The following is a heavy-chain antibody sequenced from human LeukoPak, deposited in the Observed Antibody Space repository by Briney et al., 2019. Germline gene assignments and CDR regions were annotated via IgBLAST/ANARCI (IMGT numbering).Heavy chain of an antibody. Sequence: PSQTLSLTCTVSGGSISSGGYYWSWIRQHPGKGLEWIGYIYYSGSAYYNPSLKSRVTISVDTSKNQFLLDLNYVTAADTAVYYCVREKLGGHDYWGQGTLVTVSS. V-gene: IGHV4-31*03. CDR3: VREKLGGHDY. CDR2: IYYSGSA. J-gene: IGHJ4*02. D-gene: IGHD7-27*01. CDR1: GGSISSGGYY.